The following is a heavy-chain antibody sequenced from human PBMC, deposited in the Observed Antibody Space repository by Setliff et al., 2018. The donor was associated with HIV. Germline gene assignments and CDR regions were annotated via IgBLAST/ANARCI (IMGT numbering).Heavy chain of an antibody. CDR3: ARRIYGNNPYFDY. V-gene: IGHV4-34*01. Sequence: PSETLSLTCAVYGGPFSGFYYSWIRQAPGKGLEWIGEINPSGTTKYNPSLKSRVTISVDTSQNQFSLKLSSVTAADTAIYYCARRIYGNNPYFDYWSQGTLVTVSS. D-gene: IGHD4-17*01. CDR2: INPSGTT. CDR1: GGPFSGFY. J-gene: IGHJ4*02.